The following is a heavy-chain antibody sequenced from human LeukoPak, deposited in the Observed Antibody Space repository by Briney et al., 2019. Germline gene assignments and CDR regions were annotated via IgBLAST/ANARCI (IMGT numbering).Heavy chain of an antibody. J-gene: IGHJ3*02. CDR1: GFTFSSYW. D-gene: IGHD4-11*01. CDR2: INSDGSST. CDR3: ARDPGIGGMTSHAFDI. V-gene: IGHV3-74*01. Sequence: GGSLRLSCAASGFTFSSYWMHWARQAPGKGLVWVSRINSDGSSTSYADSVKGRFTISRDNAKNTLYLQMNSLRAEDTAVYYCARDPGIGGMTSHAFDIWGQGTMATVSS.